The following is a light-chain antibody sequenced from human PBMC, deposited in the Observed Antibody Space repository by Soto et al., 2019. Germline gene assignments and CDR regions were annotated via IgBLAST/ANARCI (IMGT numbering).Light chain of an antibody. CDR2: DVT. V-gene: IGLV2-11*01. Sequence: QSVLTQPRSVSGSPGQSVTISCAGTSSDVGGYNYVSWYQHHPGKAPKLMIYDVTERPSGVPYRFSGSRSGNTASLTISGLQAEDEADYYCCSYAGSFSLVFGGGTQLTVL. CDR1: SSDVGGYNY. J-gene: IGLJ3*02. CDR3: CSYAGSFSLV.